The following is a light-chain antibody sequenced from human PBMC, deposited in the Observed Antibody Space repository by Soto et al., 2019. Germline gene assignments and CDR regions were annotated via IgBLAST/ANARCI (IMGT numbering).Light chain of an antibody. Sequence: AIRMTQSQSSLSASTGDRVTITCRASQGISSYLAWYQQKPGKAPKLLIYAASTLQSGFPSRFSGSGSGTDFTLTLSCLQSEDFATYYCQQYYSYPRTFGQGTKVETK. CDR1: QGISSY. V-gene: IGKV1-8*01. CDR2: AAS. CDR3: QQYYSYPRT. J-gene: IGKJ1*01.